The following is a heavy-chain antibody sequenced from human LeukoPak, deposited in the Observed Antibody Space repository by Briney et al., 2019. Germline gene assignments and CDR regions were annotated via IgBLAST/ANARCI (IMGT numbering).Heavy chain of an antibody. CDR1: GYTFTSYG. CDR2: ISAYNGST. D-gene: IGHD2-21*02. J-gene: IGHJ4*02. V-gene: IGHV1-18*01. Sequence: ASVKVSCKASGYTFTSYGISWVRQAPGQGLEWMGWISAYNGSTNYAQKLQDRVTMTTDTSTSTAYMELRSLRSDDTAVYYCAREPAYCGGDCYSDYWGQGTLVTVSS. CDR3: AREPAYCGGDCYSDY.